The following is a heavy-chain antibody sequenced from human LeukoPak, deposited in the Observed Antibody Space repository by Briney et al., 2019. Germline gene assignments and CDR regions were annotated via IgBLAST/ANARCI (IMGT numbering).Heavy chain of an antibody. V-gene: IGHV3-30*04. CDR1: GFTFSNYA. Sequence: GGSLRLSCTASGFTFSNYAMHWVRQAPGKGLEWMTVISFDGNNKYYEDSVKGRFTISRDNSKNTLYLQMNSLRAEDTAVYYCARAFWDKSNGYDYYFDYWGQGSLVTVSS. CDR3: ARAFWDKSNGYDYYFDY. D-gene: IGHD5-12*01. J-gene: IGHJ4*02. CDR2: ISFDGNNK.